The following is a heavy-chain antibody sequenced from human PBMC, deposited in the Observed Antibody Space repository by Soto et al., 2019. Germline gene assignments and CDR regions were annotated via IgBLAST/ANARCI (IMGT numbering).Heavy chain of an antibody. CDR2: IYDSGIT. CDR3: ARDVAHGYTENV. Sequence: QVQLQESGPGLVKPSQTLSLACTVSGGSVGSGEYYYSWIRQPPGKGLEWIGYIYDSGITNYTPSLKGRVTMSLDRSNNQVSLKLSSVTAADTAVYFCARDVAHGYTENVWGQGTMVTVS. V-gene: IGHV4-30-4*01. J-gene: IGHJ3*01. CDR1: GGSVGSGEYY. D-gene: IGHD5-18*01.